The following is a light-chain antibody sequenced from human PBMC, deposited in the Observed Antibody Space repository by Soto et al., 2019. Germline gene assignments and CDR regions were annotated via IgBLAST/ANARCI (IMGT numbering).Light chain of an antibody. CDR2: EVN. Sequence: QSALTQPPSASGSLGQSVTISCTGTSYDVGGYNFVSWFQHHPGKAPKLMIYEVNKRPSGVPDRFSGSKSGNTASLTVSGLQAEDEANYYCGSFADNTNLVFGRGTKLTVL. V-gene: IGLV2-8*01. J-gene: IGLJ3*02. CDR1: SYDVGGYNF. CDR3: GSFADNTNLV.